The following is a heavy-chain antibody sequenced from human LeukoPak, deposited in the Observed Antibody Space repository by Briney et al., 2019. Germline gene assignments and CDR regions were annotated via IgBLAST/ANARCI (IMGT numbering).Heavy chain of an antibody. CDR3: ARGGGIAERTAFDI. D-gene: IGHD6-13*01. J-gene: IGHJ3*02. CDR2: IYSGGTT. Sequence: GGSLRLSCAASGFTVSTNCMTWVRQAPGKGLEWVSTIYSGGTTYYADSVMGRFTISRHNSRNTLYLQMNSLRAEDTAVYYCARGGGIAERTAFDIWGQGTMVTVSS. CDR1: GFTVSTNC. V-gene: IGHV3-53*04.